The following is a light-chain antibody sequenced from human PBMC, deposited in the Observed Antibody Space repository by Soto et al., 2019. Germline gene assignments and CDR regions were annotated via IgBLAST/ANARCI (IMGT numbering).Light chain of an antibody. CDR3: SSYAGGNRV. V-gene: IGLV2-8*01. J-gene: IGLJ2*01. CDR2: EVI. Sequence: QSALTQPPSASGSPGQSVTISCTGTSSDVGGYNYVSWYQQHPGKVPKLMIYEVIKRPSGVPDRFSGSKSGNTASLTVSGLQAEDEAVYYCSSYAGGNRVFGGGTKLTVL. CDR1: SSDVGGYNY.